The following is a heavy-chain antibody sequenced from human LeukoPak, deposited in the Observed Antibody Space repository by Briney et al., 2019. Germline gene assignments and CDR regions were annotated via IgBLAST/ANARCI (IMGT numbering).Heavy chain of an antibody. Sequence: GGSLRLSCAASPFTFSSYGMHWVRQAPGKGLEWVSYISSSGSTIYYADSVKGRFTISRDNAKNSLYLQMNSLRAEDTAVYYCAELGITMIGGVWGKGTTVTISS. D-gene: IGHD3-10*02. CDR3: AELGITMIGGV. J-gene: IGHJ6*04. CDR1: PFTFSSYG. V-gene: IGHV3-48*03. CDR2: ISSSGSTI.